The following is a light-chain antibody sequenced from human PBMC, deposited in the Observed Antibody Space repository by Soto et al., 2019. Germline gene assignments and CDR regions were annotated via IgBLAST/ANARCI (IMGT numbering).Light chain of an antibody. J-gene: IGLJ1*01. V-gene: IGLV2-14*01. CDR3: TSYTSSSTPYV. Sequence: HSALTQPASVSVSPGQSITISCAGTSSDVGGYTYVSWYQQHPGKAPKLMIYDVSNRPSGVSNRFSGSKSGNTASLTISGLQAEDEADYYCTSYTSSSTPYVFGGGTKVTVL. CDR2: DVS. CDR1: SSDVGGYTY.